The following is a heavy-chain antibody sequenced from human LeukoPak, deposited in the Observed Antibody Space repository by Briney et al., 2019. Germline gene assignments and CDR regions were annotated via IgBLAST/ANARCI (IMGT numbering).Heavy chain of an antibody. V-gene: IGHV3-21*01. CDR2: ISSSSSYI. CDR1: GGSFCGYY. J-gene: IGHJ4*02. Sequence: GTLSLTSAVYGGSFCGYYWSWSRHPPGKGLEWVSSISSSSSYIYYAGSVTGRFTISRDNAKNSLYLQMNSLRAEDTAVYYCARDGEQQPFDYWGQGTLVTVSS. D-gene: IGHD6-13*01. CDR3: ARDGEQQPFDY.